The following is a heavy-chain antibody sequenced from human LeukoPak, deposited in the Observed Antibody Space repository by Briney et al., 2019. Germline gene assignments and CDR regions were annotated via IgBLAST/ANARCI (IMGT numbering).Heavy chain of an antibody. D-gene: IGHD6-13*01. J-gene: IGHJ4*02. CDR3: ARGLATAAAY. CDR1: GFTFSGYY. V-gene: IGHV3-11*04. Sequence: GRSLRLSCAASGFTFSGYYMSWIRQAPGKGLEWVSYISSSGSTIYYADSVKGRFTISRDNAKNSVYLQMNSLRGEDTAVYYCARGLATAAAYWGQGTLVTVSS. CDR2: ISSSGSTI.